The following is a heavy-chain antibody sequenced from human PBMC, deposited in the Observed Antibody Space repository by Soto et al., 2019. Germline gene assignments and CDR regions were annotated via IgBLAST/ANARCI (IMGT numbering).Heavy chain of an antibody. D-gene: IGHD2-2*01. Sequence: GASVKVSCKASGYTFISYAIHWVRQAPGQRLEWMGWIHAGNGNTKYSQNFQGRVTITRDTSASTVYMELSSLRSEDTAVYYSTRAVVPAAHNWFGPWGQGTLVTVSS. V-gene: IGHV1-3*01. J-gene: IGHJ5*02. CDR1: GYTFISYA. CDR3: TRAVVPAAHNWFGP. CDR2: IHAGNGNT.